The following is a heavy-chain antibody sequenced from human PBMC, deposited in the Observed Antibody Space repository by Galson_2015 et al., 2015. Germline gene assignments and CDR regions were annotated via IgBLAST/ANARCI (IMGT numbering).Heavy chain of an antibody. CDR3: ARDERGVATPPNWFDP. Sequence: SLRLSCAASGFTFSSYWMSWVRQAPGKGLEWVANIKQDGSEKYYVDSVKGRFTISRDNAKNSLYLQMNSLRAEDTAVYYCARDERGVATPPNWFDPWGQGTLVTVSS. J-gene: IGHJ5*02. V-gene: IGHV3-7*03. D-gene: IGHD3-10*01. CDR2: IKQDGSEK. CDR1: GFTFSSYW.